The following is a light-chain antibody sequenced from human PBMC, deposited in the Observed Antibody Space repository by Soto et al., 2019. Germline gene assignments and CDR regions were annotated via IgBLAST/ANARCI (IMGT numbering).Light chain of an antibody. CDR3: QQYNSYSYT. CDR1: QSISSW. V-gene: IGKV1-5*01. CDR2: DAS. J-gene: IGKJ2*01. Sequence: DIQMTQSPSTLSASVGDRVTITCRASQSISSWLAWYQQNPGKAPKLLIYDASSLESVVPSRFSGSGSGTEFTLTSSSLQPDDFATYYCQQYNSYSYTFGQGTKLEIK.